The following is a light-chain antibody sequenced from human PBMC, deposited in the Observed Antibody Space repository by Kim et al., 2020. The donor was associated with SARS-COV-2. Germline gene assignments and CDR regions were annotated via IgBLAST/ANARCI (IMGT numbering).Light chain of an antibody. CDR1: HSNISSNP. Sequence: RDPIFDSRHHSNISSNPVSWNQQRPGRAPKLLIYSNTQRPSGVPDRFSASKSGTSASLAISGLQSEDEADYYCATWDDSLNGHVVFGGGTKVTVL. CDR3: ATWDDSLNGHVV. J-gene: IGLJ2*01. CDR2: SNT. V-gene: IGLV1-44*01.